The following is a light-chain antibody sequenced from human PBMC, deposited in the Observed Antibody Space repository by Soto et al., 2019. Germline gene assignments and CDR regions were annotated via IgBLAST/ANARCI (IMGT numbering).Light chain of an antibody. Sequence: QSALTQPASVSGSPGQSITISCTGTISDIGGYNYVSWYQQHPGKAPKLMIYDVNYRPSGVSNRFSGSKSGTTASLTISGLQAADEADYYCSSYRYTGTRVFGSGTKLTVL. J-gene: IGLJ1*01. CDR3: SSYRYTGTRV. CDR1: ISDIGGYNY. V-gene: IGLV2-14*01. CDR2: DVN.